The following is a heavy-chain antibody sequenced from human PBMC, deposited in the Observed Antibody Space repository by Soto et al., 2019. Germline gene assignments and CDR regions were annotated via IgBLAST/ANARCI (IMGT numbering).Heavy chain of an antibody. J-gene: IGHJ6*04. D-gene: IGHD2-15*01. V-gene: IGHV2-5*02. CDR3: ADRRGLLRGYGMDV. CDR2: IYWDDDK. CDR1: GFSLTTSGVG. Sequence: QITLKESGPTLVKPTQTLTLTCTFSGFSLTTSGVGVGWIRQPPGKALEWLAIIYWDDDKRTSPTLKSRLTITKHTTNNQISLTMTNTDHVETATYYCADRRGLLRGYGMDVWGKVTTGTVSS.